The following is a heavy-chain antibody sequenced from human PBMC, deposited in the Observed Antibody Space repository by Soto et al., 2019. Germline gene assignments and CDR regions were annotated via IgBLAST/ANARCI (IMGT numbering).Heavy chain of an antibody. J-gene: IGHJ3*02. V-gene: IGHV3-11*01. CDR1: GFTFSDYY. CDR2: ISSSGTGI. Sequence: VGSLRLSCAASGFTFSDYYMTWIRQAPGKGLEWVSYISSSGTGIYYADSMKGRFTISRDNAKKSLYLQMSSLRAEDTAVYYCARAYSDAFDIWGQGTMVTVSS. D-gene: IGHD2-15*01. CDR3: ARAYSDAFDI.